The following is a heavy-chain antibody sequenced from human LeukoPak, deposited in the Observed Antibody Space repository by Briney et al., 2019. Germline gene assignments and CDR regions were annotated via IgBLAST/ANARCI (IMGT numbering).Heavy chain of an antibody. Sequence: GESLKISCKGSGYSFTSYWISWVRQMPGKGLEWMGRIDPSDSYTNYSPSFQGHVTISADKSISTACLQWSSLKASDTAMYYCARLTVVVPAAHYYYYGMDVWGKGTTVTVSS. D-gene: IGHD2-2*01. CDR2: IDPSDSYT. J-gene: IGHJ6*04. CDR3: ARLTVVVPAAHYYYYGMDV. CDR1: GYSFTSYW. V-gene: IGHV5-10-1*01.